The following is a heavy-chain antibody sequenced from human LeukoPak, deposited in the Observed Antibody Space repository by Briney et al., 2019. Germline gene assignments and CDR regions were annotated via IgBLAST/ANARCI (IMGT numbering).Heavy chain of an antibody. CDR3: ARALSGIAARTTETDY. CDR1: GFTFSSYS. Sequence: TGGSPRLSCAASGFTFSSYSMNWVRQAPGKGLEWVSMINSNGKYIYYADSVKGRFTISRDNAKNSLYLQMNSLRAEDTAVYYCARALSGIAARTTETDYWGQGSLVTVSS. V-gene: IGHV3-21*01. J-gene: IGHJ4*02. D-gene: IGHD6-6*01. CDR2: INSNGKYI.